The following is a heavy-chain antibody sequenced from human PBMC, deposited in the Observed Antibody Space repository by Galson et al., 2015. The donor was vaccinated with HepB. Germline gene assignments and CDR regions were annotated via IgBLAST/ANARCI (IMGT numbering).Heavy chain of an antibody. CDR3: ASTPGSVGATKKGAFDI. Sequence: SVKVSCKASGGTFSSYAISWVRQAPGQGLEWMGGIIPIFGTANYVQKFQGRVTITADESTSTAYMELSSLRSEDTAVYYCASTPGSVGATKKGAFDIWGQGTMVTVSS. J-gene: IGHJ3*02. CDR2: IIPIFGTA. CDR1: GGTFSSYA. D-gene: IGHD1-26*01. V-gene: IGHV1-69*13.